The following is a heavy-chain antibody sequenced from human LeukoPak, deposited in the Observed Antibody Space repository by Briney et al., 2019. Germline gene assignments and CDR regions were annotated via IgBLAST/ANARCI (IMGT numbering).Heavy chain of an antibody. CDR1: GFTFSNSA. J-gene: IGHJ4*02. CDR3: ARIRS. CDR2: IYSGGST. V-gene: IGHV3-66*01. D-gene: IGHD3-16*01. Sequence: GGSLRLSCAASGFTFSNSAMSWVRQAPGKGLEWVSLIYSGGSTYYADSVKGRFTISRDNSKNTLYLQMNSLRAEDTAVYYCARIRSWGQGTLVTVSS.